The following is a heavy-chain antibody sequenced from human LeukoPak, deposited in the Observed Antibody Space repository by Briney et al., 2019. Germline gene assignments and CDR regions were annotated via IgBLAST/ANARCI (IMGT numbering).Heavy chain of an antibody. Sequence: ASVKVSCKASGGTFSSYAISWVRQAPGQGLEWMGRIIPILGIANYAQKFQGRVTITADKSTSTAYMELSSLRSEDTAVYYCAREVYYDSSGLFDYWGQGTLVTVSS. CDR3: AREVYYDSSGLFDY. J-gene: IGHJ4*02. CDR2: IIPILGIA. CDR1: GGTFSSYA. D-gene: IGHD3-22*01. V-gene: IGHV1-69*04.